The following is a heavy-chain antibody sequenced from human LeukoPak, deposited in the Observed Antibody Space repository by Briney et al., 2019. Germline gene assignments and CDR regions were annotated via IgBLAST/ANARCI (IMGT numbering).Heavy chain of an antibody. V-gene: IGHV3-72*01. Sequence: TGGSLRLSCAASGFTFSDHYMDWVRQAPGKGLEWVGRTRNKANSYTTEYAASVKGRFTISRDDSKNSLYLQMNSLKTEDTAVYYCASLRIDSGWYFDYWGQGTLVTVSS. CDR1: GFTFSDHY. CDR2: TRNKANSYTT. D-gene: IGHD6-19*01. J-gene: IGHJ4*02. CDR3: ASLRIDSGWYFDY.